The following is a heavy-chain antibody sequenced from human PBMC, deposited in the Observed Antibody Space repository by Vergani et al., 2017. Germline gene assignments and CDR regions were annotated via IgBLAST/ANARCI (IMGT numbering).Heavy chain of an antibody. J-gene: IGHJ4*02. CDR2: ISSSMSTI. D-gene: IGHD2-2*01. V-gene: IGHV3-48*04. CDR3: AGGPVGHIVVLPSDMFDY. CDR1: GFTFSSYS. Sequence: EVQLVESGGGLVQPGGSLRLSCAASGFTFSSYSMNWVRQAPGKGLEWVSYISSSMSTIYYADSVKGRFTISRDNAKNSLYLQMNSLRAEDTAVYYCAGGPVGHIVVLPSDMFDYWGQGTLVTVSS.